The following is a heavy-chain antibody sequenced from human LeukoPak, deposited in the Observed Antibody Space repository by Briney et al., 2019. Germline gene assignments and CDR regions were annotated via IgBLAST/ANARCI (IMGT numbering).Heavy chain of an antibody. Sequence: SETLSLTCTVSGGSISTYYWSWIRQPPGKGLEWIGYFSNSGSTNYNPSLKSRVTMSVDTSKSQFSLKLSSVTAADTAVYYCARDLWESYFDYWGQGTLVTVSS. D-gene: IGHD3-16*01. CDR1: GGSISTYY. CDR2: FSNSGST. CDR3: ARDLWESYFDY. J-gene: IGHJ4*02. V-gene: IGHV4-59*01.